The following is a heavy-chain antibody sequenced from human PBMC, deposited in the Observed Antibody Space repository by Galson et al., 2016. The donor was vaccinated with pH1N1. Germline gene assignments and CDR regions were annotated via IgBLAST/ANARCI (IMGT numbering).Heavy chain of an antibody. CDR1: RLTLTTYE. J-gene: IGHJ5*02. D-gene: IGHD6-13*01. V-gene: IGHV3-48*03. CDR2: SSSPSSAI. CDR3: ARGGSSHWFSQIDP. Sequence: SLRPLCAASRLTLTTYEMNWARQPPGKQLEWGAYSSSPSSAIYYADAVKGRFTISRDNAMKLLSLHMNSLRVEDTAVYYCARGGSSHWFSQIDPWGQGTLVTVSS.